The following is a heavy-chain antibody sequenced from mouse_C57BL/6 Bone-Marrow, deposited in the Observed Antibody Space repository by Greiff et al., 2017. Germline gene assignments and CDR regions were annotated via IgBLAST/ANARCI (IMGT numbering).Heavy chain of an antibody. CDR3: TRALGLREGWYFDY. CDR1: GYTFTSYW. V-gene: IGHV1-5*01. J-gene: IGHJ2*01. CDR2: IYPGNSDT. D-gene: IGHD4-1*01. Sequence: EVQLQQSGTVLARPGASVKMSCKTSGYTFTSYWMHWVKQRPGQGLEWIGAIYPGNSDTSYNQKFKGKAKLTAVTSASTAYMELSSLTNEDSAVYYCTRALGLREGWYFDYWGQGTTLPVSS.